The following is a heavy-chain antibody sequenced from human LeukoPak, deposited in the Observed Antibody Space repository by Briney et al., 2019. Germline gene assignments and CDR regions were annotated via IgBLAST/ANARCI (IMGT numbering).Heavy chain of an antibody. V-gene: IGHV3-7*01. CDR2: IKQDGSEK. Sequence: GGSLRLSCAASGFTFSSYWLTWVRQAPGKGLEWVANIKQDGSEKFYVDSVKGRFTISRDNAKNSLYLQMNSLRAEDTAVYYCAREIVGATLYYFDYWGQGTLVTVSS. D-gene: IGHD1-26*01. J-gene: IGHJ4*02. CDR1: GFTFSSYW. CDR3: AREIVGATLYYFDY.